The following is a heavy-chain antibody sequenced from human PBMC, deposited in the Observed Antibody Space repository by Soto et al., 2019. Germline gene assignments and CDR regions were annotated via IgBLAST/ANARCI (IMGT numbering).Heavy chain of an antibody. CDR1: GGSIRSDNYY. Sequence: PSETLSLTCTVSGGSIRSDNYYWGWIRQPPGKGLEWIGYIFYSGSAHYNPSLRSRVTISVDTSKNQFSVKLNSVTAADTAVYYCASYCYDSSGHYSSLFDYWGPGTLVTVS. V-gene: IGHV4-30-4*01. J-gene: IGHJ4*02. CDR3: ASYCYDSSGHYSSLFDY. CDR2: IFYSGSA. D-gene: IGHD3-22*01.